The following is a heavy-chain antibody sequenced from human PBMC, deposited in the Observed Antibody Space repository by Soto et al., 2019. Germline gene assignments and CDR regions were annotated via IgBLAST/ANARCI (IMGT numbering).Heavy chain of an antibody. CDR2: FDPEDGET. V-gene: IGHV1-24*01. Sequence: AASVKVSCKVSGYTLTELSMHWVRQAPGKGLEWMGGFDPEDGETIYAQKFQGRVTMTEDTSTDTAYMELSSLRSEDTAVYYCATAAHSGSYRPGAFDIWGQGTMVTVSS. D-gene: IGHD3-10*01. CDR1: GYTLTELS. J-gene: IGHJ3*02. CDR3: ATAAHSGSYRPGAFDI.